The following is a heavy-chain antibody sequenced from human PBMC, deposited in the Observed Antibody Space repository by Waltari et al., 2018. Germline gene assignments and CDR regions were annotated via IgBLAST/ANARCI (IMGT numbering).Heavy chain of an antibody. V-gene: IGHV1-2*06. Sequence: QVQLVQSGAEVKKPGASVKVSCKASGYTFTGYYMHWVRQAPGQGLEGMDRINPTKGGTNETQKFQGRVTMTRDTSIITAYMEPSRRRSDDTAVYYCARQDGSGTGFDYWGQGTLVTVSS. CDR2: INPTKGGT. D-gene: IGHD3-10*01. J-gene: IGHJ4*02. CDR3: ARQDGSGTGFDY. CDR1: GYTFTGYY.